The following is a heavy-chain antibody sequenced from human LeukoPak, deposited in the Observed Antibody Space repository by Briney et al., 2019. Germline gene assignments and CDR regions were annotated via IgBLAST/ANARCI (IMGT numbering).Heavy chain of an antibody. CDR2: ISGSGYT. V-gene: IGHV3-23*01. D-gene: IGHD1-20*01. CDR1: GFTFSSYA. J-gene: IGHJ4*02. Sequence: GGSLRLSCAVSGFTFSSYAMSWVRQAPGKGLEWVSGISGSGYTFYAASVKGRFTISRDNSMNTLYLQMDSLRAEDTAVYYCAKDRLTATPYYFDYWGQGTLVTVFS. CDR3: AKDRLTATPYYFDY.